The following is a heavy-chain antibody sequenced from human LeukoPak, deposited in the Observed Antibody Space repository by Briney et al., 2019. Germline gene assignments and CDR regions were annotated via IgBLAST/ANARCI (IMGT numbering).Heavy chain of an antibody. Sequence: PGGSLRLSCAASGFTFSSYNMNWVRQAPGKGLEWVSSISSSSDYIYSADSFTGRFIISRDNAKNSMYLQMNSLRAEDTAIYYCARRAGAYSHPYDYWGQGTLVTVSS. CDR3: ARRAGAYSHPYDY. CDR2: ISSSSDYI. CDR1: GFTFSSYN. V-gene: IGHV3-21*01. D-gene: IGHD4/OR15-4a*01. J-gene: IGHJ4*02.